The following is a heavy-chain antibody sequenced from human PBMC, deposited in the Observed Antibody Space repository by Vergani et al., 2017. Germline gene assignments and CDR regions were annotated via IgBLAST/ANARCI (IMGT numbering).Heavy chain of an antibody. D-gene: IGHD3-10*01. CDR2: IYHGGMI. V-gene: IGHV4-38-2*02. CDR1: NYSIGRDYF. Sequence: QVHLQESGPGLVKPSETLSLTCSVSNYSIGRDYFWGLIRRSPGKGLEYIASIYHGGMIYYNPSLKSRATISIDTSENVLSLRLTSVTAADTALYHCARHGGSGNHGHLFDSWGQGTLVIVSS. CDR3: ARHGGSGNHGHLFDS. J-gene: IGHJ4*02.